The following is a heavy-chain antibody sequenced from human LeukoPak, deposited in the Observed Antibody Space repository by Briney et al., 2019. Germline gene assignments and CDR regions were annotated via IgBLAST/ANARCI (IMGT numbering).Heavy chain of an antibody. Sequence: PGGSLRLSCAASGFTFSTYYMSWVRQAPGKGQEWVSGIYGGGNSYYAESVTGRFTISRDNSRNTLHLQMNSLRGEDRAVYYCARELTVGATIDYWGQGTLVTVSS. J-gene: IGHJ4*02. D-gene: IGHD1-26*01. CDR1: GFTFSTYY. CDR3: ARELTVGATIDY. CDR2: IYGGGNS. V-gene: IGHV3-66*02.